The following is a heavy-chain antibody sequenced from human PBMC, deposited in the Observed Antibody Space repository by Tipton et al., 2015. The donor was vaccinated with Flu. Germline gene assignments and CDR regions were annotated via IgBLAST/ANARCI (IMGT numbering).Heavy chain of an antibody. CDR3: ARVKQWPLYYFDY. D-gene: IGHD6-19*01. CDR1: GGSISSYY. CDR2: IYYSGST. J-gene: IGHJ4*02. V-gene: IGHV4-59*01. Sequence: GLVKPSETLSLTCTVSGGSISSYYWSWIRQPPGKGLEWIGYIYYSGSTNYNPSLKSRVTISVDTSKNQFSLKLSSVTAADTAVYYCARVKQWPLYYFDYWGQGTLVTVSS.